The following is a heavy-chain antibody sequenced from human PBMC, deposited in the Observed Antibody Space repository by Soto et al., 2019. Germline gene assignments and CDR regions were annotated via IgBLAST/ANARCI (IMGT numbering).Heavy chain of an antibody. J-gene: IGHJ4*02. Sequence: SVNVSCKASGGTFSSYAISWVRQAPGQGLEWMGGIIPIFGTANYAQKFQGRVTITADESTSTAYMELSSLRSEDTAVYYCAREGVNDYGGNSGIDYWGQGTLVTVSS. CDR1: GGTFSSYA. D-gene: IGHD4-17*01. CDR2: IIPIFGTA. V-gene: IGHV1-69*13. CDR3: AREGVNDYGGNSGIDY.